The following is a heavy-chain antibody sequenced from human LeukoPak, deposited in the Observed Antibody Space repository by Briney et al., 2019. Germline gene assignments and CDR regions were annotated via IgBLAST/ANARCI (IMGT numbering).Heavy chain of an antibody. CDR3: AREGAPRLPGFGRFDP. D-gene: IGHD6-6*01. Sequence: ASETLSLTCTVSGGSISSGSYYWSWIRQPAGKGLEWIGRIYTSGSTNYNPYLKSRVTISVDTSKNQFSLKLSSVTAADTAVYYCAREGAPRLPGFGRFDPWGQGTLVTVSS. V-gene: IGHV4-61*02. CDR1: GGSISSGSYY. CDR2: IYTSGST. J-gene: IGHJ5*02.